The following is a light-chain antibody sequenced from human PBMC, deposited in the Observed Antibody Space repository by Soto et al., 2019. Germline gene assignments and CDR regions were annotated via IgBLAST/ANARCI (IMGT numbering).Light chain of an antibody. CDR2: GAS. Sequence: EIVLTQSPGTLSLSPGERATLSCRASQSVSSSYLAWYQQKPGQAPRLLIYGASSRATGIPDRFSGSGSGADFPLTISRLEAEGFAGYYCQQYGSSPPSFGPGTKVDIK. CDR3: QQYGSSPPS. J-gene: IGKJ3*01. V-gene: IGKV3-20*01. CDR1: QSVSSSY.